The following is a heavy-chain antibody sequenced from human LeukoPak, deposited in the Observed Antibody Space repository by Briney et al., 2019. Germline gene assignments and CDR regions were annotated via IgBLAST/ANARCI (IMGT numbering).Heavy chain of an antibody. D-gene: IGHD2-2*01. V-gene: IGHV4-34*01. CDR1: GGSFSGYY. Sequence: SETLSLTCAVYGGSFSGYYWSWIRQPPGKGLEWIGEINHSGSTNYNPSLKSRVTISVDTSKNQFSLKLSSVTAADTAVYYCARGSSKYQLLLGRPFDYWGQGTLVTVSS. CDR3: ARGSSKYQLLLGRPFDY. J-gene: IGHJ4*02. CDR2: INHSGST.